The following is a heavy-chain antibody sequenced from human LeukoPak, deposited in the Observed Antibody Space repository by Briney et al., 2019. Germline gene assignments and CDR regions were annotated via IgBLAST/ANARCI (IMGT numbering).Heavy chain of an antibody. V-gene: IGHV4-30-4*01. CDR3: ASSTVTNMGFDY. CDR1: GGSVSSGDYY. Sequence: PSETLSLTCTVSGGSVSSGDYYWSWIRQPPGQGLEWLGYIFYSGSTYYNPSLKSRLTISVDTSKSQFSLRLSSVTAADTAVYYCASSTVTNMGFDYWGQGTLVTVS. J-gene: IGHJ4*02. CDR2: IFYSGST. D-gene: IGHD4-17*01.